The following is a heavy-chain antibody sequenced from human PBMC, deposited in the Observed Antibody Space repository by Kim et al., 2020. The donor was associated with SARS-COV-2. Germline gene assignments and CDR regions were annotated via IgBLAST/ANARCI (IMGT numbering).Heavy chain of an antibody. CDR2: IYRGGNT. J-gene: IGHJ4*02. D-gene: IGHD2-2*01. CDR3: ARRIPTSSDLDY. Sequence: GGSLRLSCEASGFTVSSSYMNWVRQAPGKGLEWVSIIYRGGNTYYADSVKGRFTITRDNSKNTPFLQMNSLRAEDTAVYYCARRIPTSSDLDYWGQGTLVTVSS. CDR1: GFTVSSSY. V-gene: IGHV3-66*02.